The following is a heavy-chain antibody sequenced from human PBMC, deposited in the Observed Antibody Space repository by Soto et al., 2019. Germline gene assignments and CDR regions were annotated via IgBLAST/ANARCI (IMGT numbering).Heavy chain of an antibody. V-gene: IGHV5-51*01. D-gene: IGHD4-17*01. CDR1: GYSFTNYW. J-gene: IGHJ5*02. Sequence: GESLKISFKGSGYSFTNYWIAWVRQMPGKGLEYMGIIYPSDSTTRYSPSFQGQVTISADKSISTAYLQWNSLKASDTAMYYCARHGFYGDYSSNYFDPWGQGTLVTVSS. CDR2: IYPSDSTT. CDR3: ARHGFYGDYSSNYFDP.